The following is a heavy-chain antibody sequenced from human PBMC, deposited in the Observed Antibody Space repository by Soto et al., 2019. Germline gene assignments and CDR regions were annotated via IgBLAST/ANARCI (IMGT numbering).Heavy chain of an antibody. J-gene: IGHJ4*02. V-gene: IGHV3-74*03. D-gene: IGHD4-4*01. CDR1: GFTFSNYW. Sequence: PGGSLRLSCAASGFTFSNYWMHWVSQVPGKAPVWVAYINGDESDTTYADYVKGRFTISRDNAKNTLYLEMNSLRVEDTAVYYCARDPEDTTPLDFWGQGVLVTVSS. CDR3: ARDPEDTTPLDF. CDR2: INGDESDT.